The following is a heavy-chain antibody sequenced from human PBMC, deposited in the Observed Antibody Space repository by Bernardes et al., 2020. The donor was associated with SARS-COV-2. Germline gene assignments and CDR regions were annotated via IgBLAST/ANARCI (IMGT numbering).Heavy chain of an antibody. CDR1: GGSFSGYD. J-gene: IGHJ6*02. CDR2: INHSGST. D-gene: IGHD1-26*01. Sequence: SETLSLTCAAYGGSFSGYDWSWIRQPPGKGLEWIWEINHSGSTNYNPSLKSRVIISVNTSKNKSLLKLSSVTAADTAVYYCARGERSSYYYYGMDVWGQGTTVTVSS. CDR3: ARGERSSYYYYGMDV. V-gene: IGHV4-34*01.